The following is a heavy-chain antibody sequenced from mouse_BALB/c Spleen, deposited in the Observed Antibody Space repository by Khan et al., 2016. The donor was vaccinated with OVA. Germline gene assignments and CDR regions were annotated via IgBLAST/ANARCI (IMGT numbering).Heavy chain of an antibody. CDR3: ARGGRFAY. V-gene: IGHV1S137*01. CDR1: GYTFTDYA. Sequence: QMQLQQSGAELVRPGVSVKISCKGSGYTFTDYAMHWVKQSHAKTLEWIGVISTYYGDASYTQKFKGKSTMSVDTSSSTASMQLAKLQSEDSAILYCARGGRFAYWGQGTLVTVSA. D-gene: IGHD3-3*01. J-gene: IGHJ3*01. CDR2: ISTYYGDA.